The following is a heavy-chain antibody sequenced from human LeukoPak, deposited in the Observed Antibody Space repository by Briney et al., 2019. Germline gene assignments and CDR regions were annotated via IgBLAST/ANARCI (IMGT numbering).Heavy chain of an antibody. CDR3: ARAGDSPYYYGSGSYWYFDL. CDR1: GYCISSGYY. J-gene: IGHJ2*01. D-gene: IGHD3-10*01. Sequence: SETLSLTCTVSGYCISSGYYWGWIRQPPGKGLEWIGSIYHSGSTYYNPSLKSRVTISVDTSKNQFSLKLSSVTAADTAVYYCARAGDSPYYYGSGSYWYFDLWGRGTLVTVSS. V-gene: IGHV4-38-2*02. CDR2: IYHSGST.